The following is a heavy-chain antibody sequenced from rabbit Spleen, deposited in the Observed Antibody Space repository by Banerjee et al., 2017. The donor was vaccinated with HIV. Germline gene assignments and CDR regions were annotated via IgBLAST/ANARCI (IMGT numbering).Heavy chain of an antibody. CDR2: IDTGYSGFT. D-gene: IGHD2-1*01. V-gene: IGHV1S40*01. CDR1: GVSFSSSSY. J-gene: IGHJ6*01. Sequence: QSLEESGGDLVKPGASLTLTCTASGVSFSSSSYMCWVRQAPGKGLEWIACIDTGYSGFTYFATWAKGRFTISKTSSTTLTLQMTSLTAADTATYFCARSTYGYDDYGDLYYAAMDLWGPGTLVTVS. CDR3: ARSTYGYDDYGDLYYAAMDL.